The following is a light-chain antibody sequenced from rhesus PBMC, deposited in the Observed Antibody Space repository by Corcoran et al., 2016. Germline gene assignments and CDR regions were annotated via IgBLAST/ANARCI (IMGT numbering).Light chain of an antibody. CDR1: QVIGRY. V-gene: IGKV1-28*02. Sequence: DIQMTQSSSSLSASVGDTVTITCRASQVIGRYLNWFQQKPGKAPKLLNYTASMLESGVPSRFSGSGSGTEFTLTISSLPPEDFATYYCLQRNSYPRTIGQGTNVESK. CDR2: TAS. J-gene: IGKJ1*01. CDR3: LQRNSYPRT.